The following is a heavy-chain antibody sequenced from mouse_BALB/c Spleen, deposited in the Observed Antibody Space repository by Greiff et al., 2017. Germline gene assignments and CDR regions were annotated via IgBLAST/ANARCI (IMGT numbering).Heavy chain of an antibody. J-gene: IGHJ1*01. CDR1: GYTFTSYD. D-gene: IGHD1-1*01. V-gene: IGHV1-14*01. Sequence: VQLQQSGPELVKPGASVKMSCKASGYTFTSYDMHWVKQKPGQGLEWIGYINPYNDGTKYNEKFKGKATLTSDKSSSTAYMELSSLTSEDSAVYYCARCYYGSSLYWYFDVWGAGTTVTVSS. CDR2: INPYNDGT. CDR3: ARCYYGSSLYWYFDV.